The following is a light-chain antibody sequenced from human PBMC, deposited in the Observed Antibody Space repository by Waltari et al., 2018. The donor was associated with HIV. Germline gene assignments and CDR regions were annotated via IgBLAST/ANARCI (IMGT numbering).Light chain of an antibody. J-gene: IGKJ4*01. CDR1: RSLLKSDGKTY. V-gene: IGKV2D-29*01. CDR3: MKSIDLPPT. Sequence: DIVMTQTPLSLSVTPGQSATISCNASRSLLKSDGKTYLFWYLQRSGQAPHLLIYEVSNRFSGVADRFTGSGSGTDFTLEIRRVEAGDVSVYYCMKSIDLPPTFGGGTKVEI. CDR2: EVS.